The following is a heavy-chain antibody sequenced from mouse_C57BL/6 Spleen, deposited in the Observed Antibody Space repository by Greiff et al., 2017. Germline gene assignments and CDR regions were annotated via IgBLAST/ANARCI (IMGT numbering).Heavy chain of an antibody. Sequence: VQLQQPGAELVRPGSSVKLSCKASGYTFTSYWMHWVKQRPIQGLEWIGNIDPPDSETHYNQKFKDKATLTVDKSSSTAYMQLSSLTSEDSAVYYCARSYGTDGGFAYWGQGTLVTVSA. CDR1: GYTFTSYW. CDR3: ARSYGTDGGFAY. V-gene: IGHV1-52*01. D-gene: IGHD2-1*01. J-gene: IGHJ3*01. CDR2: IDPPDSET.